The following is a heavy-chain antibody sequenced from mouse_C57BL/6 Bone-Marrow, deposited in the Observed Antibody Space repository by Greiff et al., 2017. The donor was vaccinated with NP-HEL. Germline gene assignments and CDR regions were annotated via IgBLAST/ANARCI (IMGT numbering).Heavy chain of an antibody. CDR2: IYPRSGNT. V-gene: IGHV1-81*01. CDR1: GYTFTSYG. J-gene: IGHJ1*03. CDR3: ATLLRPVGYFDV. D-gene: IGHD1-2*01. Sequence: VQLQQSGAELARPGASVKLSCKASGYTFTSYGISWVKQRTGQGLEWIGEIYPRSGNTYYNEKFKGKATLTADKSSSTAYMELRSLTSEDSAVYFCATLLRPVGYFDVWGTGTTVTVSS.